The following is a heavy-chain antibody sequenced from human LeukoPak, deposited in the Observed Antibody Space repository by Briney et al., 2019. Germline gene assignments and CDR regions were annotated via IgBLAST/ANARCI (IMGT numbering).Heavy chain of an antibody. V-gene: IGHV4-61*02. CDR3: ARTYCSSTSCYRFFAFDI. CDR1: GGSISSGSYY. CDR2: IYTSGST. D-gene: IGHD2-2*01. J-gene: IGHJ3*02. Sequence: SQTLSLTCTVSGGSISSGSYYWSWIRQPAGKGLEWIGRIYTSGSTSYNPSLKSRVTISVDTSKNQFSLKLSSVTAADTAVYYCARTYCSSTSCYRFFAFDIWGQGTMVTVSS.